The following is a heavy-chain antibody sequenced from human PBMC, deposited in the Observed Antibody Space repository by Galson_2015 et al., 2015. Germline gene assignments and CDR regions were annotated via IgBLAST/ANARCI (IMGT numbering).Heavy chain of an antibody. CDR2: IKQDGSEK. V-gene: IGHV3-7*01. J-gene: IGHJ3*02. Sequence: SLRLSCAASGFTFSSYWMSWVRQAPGKGLEWVANIKQDGSEKYYVDSVKGRFTISRDNAKNSLYLQMNSLRAEDTAVYYCARVLYDSSGYPRDDAFDIWGQGTMVTVSS. CDR3: ARVLYDSSGYPRDDAFDI. D-gene: IGHD3-22*01. CDR1: GFTFSSYW.